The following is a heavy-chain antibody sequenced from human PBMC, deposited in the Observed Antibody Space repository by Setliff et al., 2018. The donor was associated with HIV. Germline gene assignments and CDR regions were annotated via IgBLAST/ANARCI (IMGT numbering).Heavy chain of an antibody. Sequence: PSETLSLTCSVSGGPITSNTYFWDWIRQAPGKGLEWIGSIYHSGNTYYNPSLKSRVSISVDTSKRQFSLKLTSVTAGDSALYYCARRRGQKATGWYYFGFWGQGALVTVSS. V-gene: IGHV4-39*01. CDR2: IYHSGNT. D-gene: IGHD6-19*01. J-gene: IGHJ4*02. CDR1: GGPITSNTYF. CDR3: ARRRGQKATGWYYFGF.